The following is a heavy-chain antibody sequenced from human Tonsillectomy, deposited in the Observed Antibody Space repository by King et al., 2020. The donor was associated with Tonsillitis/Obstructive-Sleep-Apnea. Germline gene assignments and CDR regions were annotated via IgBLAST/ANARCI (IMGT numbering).Heavy chain of an antibody. CDR3: AHSLPLRFLEWLPHYFDY. CDR2: IYWDDDN. D-gene: IGHD3-3*01. Sequence: TLKESGPTLVKPTQTLTLTCTFSGFSLSTSGVGVGWIRQPPGKALEWLALIYWDDDNRYSPSLKSRLTITKDTSKNQVVLTMTNMDPVDTATYYCAHSLPLRFLEWLPHYFDYWGQGTLVTVSS. J-gene: IGHJ4*02. V-gene: IGHV2-5*02. CDR1: GFSLSTSGVG.